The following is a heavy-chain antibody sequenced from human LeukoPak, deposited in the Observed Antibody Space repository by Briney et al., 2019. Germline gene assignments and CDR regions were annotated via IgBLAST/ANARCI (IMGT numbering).Heavy chain of an antibody. D-gene: IGHD3-22*01. CDR1: GGSISSNTYY. Sequence: SETLSLTCTVSGGSISSNTYYWGWIRQPPGKGLEWIGSIYYSGSTNYNPSLKSRVTISVDTSKNQFSLKLSSVTAADTAVYYCARDYYDSSGYLLAFDYWGQGTLVTVSS. J-gene: IGHJ4*02. CDR3: ARDYYDSSGYLLAFDY. CDR2: IYYSGST. V-gene: IGHV4-39*07.